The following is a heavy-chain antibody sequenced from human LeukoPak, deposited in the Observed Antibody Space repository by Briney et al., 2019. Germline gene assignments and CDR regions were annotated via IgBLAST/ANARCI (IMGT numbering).Heavy chain of an antibody. CDR1: GLIFSSCG. Sequence: PGWSLRLSCAAAGLIFSSCGMSWVRQAPGKGLGGVANIKQDGSEKYYVDSVKGRFTISRDNAKNSLYMQMNSLRAEDTAVYYCARGGAAAGTEVYFDYWGQGTLVTVSS. D-gene: IGHD6-13*01. CDR2: IKQDGSEK. CDR3: ARGGAAAGTEVYFDY. J-gene: IGHJ4*02. V-gene: IGHV3-7*01.